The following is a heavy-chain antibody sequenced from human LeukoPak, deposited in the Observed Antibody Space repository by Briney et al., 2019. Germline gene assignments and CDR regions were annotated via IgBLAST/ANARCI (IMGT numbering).Heavy chain of an antibody. D-gene: IGHD4-17*01. J-gene: IGHJ4*02. CDR3: ARAMTTVTKSLSDFDY. Sequence: ASVKVSCKASGYTFTSYGISWVRQAPGQGLEWMGWISAYNGNTNYAQKLQGRVTMTTDTSTSTAYMELRSLRSDDTAVYYCARAMTTVTKSLSDFDYWGQGTLVTVSS. CDR2: ISAYNGNT. CDR1: GYTFTSYG. V-gene: IGHV1-18*01.